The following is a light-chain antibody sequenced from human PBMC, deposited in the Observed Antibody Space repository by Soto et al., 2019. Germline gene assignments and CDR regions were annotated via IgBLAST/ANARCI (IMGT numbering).Light chain of an antibody. Sequence: DIQMTQSPSSLFASVGDRVTITCRASQGIGNDLGWFQQKPGKAPKRLIYGAASLQSGVPSRFSGSGSGTEFTLTISSLQPEDFATYYCLQHNTYPRTFGQGTKVDI. CDR2: GAA. V-gene: IGKV1-17*01. CDR1: QGIGND. CDR3: LQHNTYPRT. J-gene: IGKJ1*01.